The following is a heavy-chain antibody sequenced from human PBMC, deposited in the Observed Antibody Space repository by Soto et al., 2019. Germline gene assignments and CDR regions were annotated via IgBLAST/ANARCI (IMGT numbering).Heavy chain of an antibody. Sequence: GGSLRLSCAASGFTFSSYWMSWVRQAPGKGLEWVANIKQDGSEKYYVDSVKGRFTISRDNAKNSLYLEMNSLRAEDTAVYYCARGIGRWLRPLDYWGQGTLVTVSS. D-gene: IGHD5-12*01. CDR1: GFTFSSYW. V-gene: IGHV3-7*01. CDR2: IKQDGSEK. CDR3: ARGIGRWLRPLDY. J-gene: IGHJ4*02.